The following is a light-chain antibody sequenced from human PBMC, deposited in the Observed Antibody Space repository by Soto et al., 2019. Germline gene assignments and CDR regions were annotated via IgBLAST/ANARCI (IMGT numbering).Light chain of an antibody. CDR1: QSVSSY. J-gene: IGKJ1*01. CDR2: DAY. Sequence: VLTQCPATLSLSPGDSATLSCRASQSVSSYLAWYQQKPGQAPRLIIYDAYNRATGIPARFSGSGSGTDFTLTISNLEPEDFAVYYCQQNSHWPPWTFGQGTKVDIK. CDR3: QQNSHWPPWT. V-gene: IGKV3-11*01.